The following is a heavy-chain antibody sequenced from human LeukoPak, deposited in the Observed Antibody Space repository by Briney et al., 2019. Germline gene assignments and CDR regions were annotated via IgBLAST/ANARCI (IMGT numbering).Heavy chain of an antibody. CDR3: ARDKGYFDY. CDR2: ISYDGSNK. J-gene: IGHJ4*02. V-gene: IGHV3-30-3*01. Sequence: PGGSLRLSCAASGFTFSSYAMHWVRQAPGKGLEWVAVISYDGSNKYYADSVKGRFTISRDNSKNTLYLQMTSLRAEDTAVYYCARDKGYFDYWGQGTLVTVSS. CDR1: GFTFSSYA.